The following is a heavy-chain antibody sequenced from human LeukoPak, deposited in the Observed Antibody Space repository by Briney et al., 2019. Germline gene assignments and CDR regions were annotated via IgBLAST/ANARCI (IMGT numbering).Heavy chain of an antibody. Sequence: GGSLRLSCAASGFTFDTYTMSWVRQAPGKGLEWVSSISSSGASAYYGDSVTGRFAISRDNSRNTGYLQMNSLRAEDTAVYYCARDGDVVVVAAAYGMDVWGQGTTVTVS. D-gene: IGHD2-15*01. CDR2: ISSSGASA. V-gene: IGHV3-23*01. CDR3: ARDGDVVVVAAAYGMDV. CDR1: GFTFDTYT. J-gene: IGHJ6*02.